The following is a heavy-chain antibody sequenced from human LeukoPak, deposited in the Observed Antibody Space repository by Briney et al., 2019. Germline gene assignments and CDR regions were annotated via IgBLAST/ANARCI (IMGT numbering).Heavy chain of an antibody. CDR3: AREVITMVRGVISVYYYGMDV. D-gene: IGHD3-10*01. J-gene: IGHJ6*02. V-gene: IGHV4-4*07. Sequence: PSETLSLTCTVSGGSISSYYWSWIRQLAGRGLEWIGRIYTSGSTNYNPSLKSRVTMSVDTSKNQFSLKLSSVTAADTAVYYCAREVITMVRGVISVYYYGMDVWGQGTTVTVSS. CDR1: GGSISSYY. CDR2: IYTSGST.